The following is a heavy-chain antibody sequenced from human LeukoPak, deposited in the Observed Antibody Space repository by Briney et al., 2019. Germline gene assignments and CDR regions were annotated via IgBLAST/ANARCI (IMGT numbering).Heavy chain of an antibody. V-gene: IGHV4-34*01. CDR1: GGSFSGYY. CDR3: ARHQGGGWYGWFDP. D-gene: IGHD6-19*01. CDR2: INHSGST. Sequence: PSETLSLTCAVYGGSFSGYYWSWIRQPPGKGLEWIGEINHSGSTNYNPSLKSRVTISVDTSKNQFSLKLSSVTAADTAVYYCARHQGGGWYGWFDPWGQGTLVTVSS. J-gene: IGHJ5*02.